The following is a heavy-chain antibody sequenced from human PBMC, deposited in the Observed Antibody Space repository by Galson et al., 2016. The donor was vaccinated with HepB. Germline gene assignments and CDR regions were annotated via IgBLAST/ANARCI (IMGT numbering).Heavy chain of an antibody. CDR2: IYHSGTS. V-gene: IGHV4-4*02. Sequence: SLTCAVSGGSISSYNWWSWVRQPPGKGLEWIGEIYHSGTSNYNPSLWSRVTMSVENSKNQFFLKLNSLTAADTAVYYCAKGERAPGLESWGQGTLLTVSA. CDR1: GGSISSYNW. D-gene: IGHD1-14*01. J-gene: IGHJ5*02. CDR3: AKGERAPGLES.